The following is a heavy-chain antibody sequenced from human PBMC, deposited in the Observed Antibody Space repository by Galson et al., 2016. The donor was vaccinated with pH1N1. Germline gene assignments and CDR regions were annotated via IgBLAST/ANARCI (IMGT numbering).Heavy chain of an antibody. Sequence: SLRLSCAASGFAFSSYDMHWVRQDLGKGREWVAAIWYDGSDEYYGDSVKGRLTISRDNSKTTLYLQMNSLRDEDTAVYYCARPFYGGEYWGAAFNIWGQGTMVTVSS. D-gene: IGHD4-23*01. CDR3: ARPFYGGEYWGAAFNI. CDR1: GFAFSSYD. CDR2: IWYDGSDE. V-gene: IGHV3-33*08. J-gene: IGHJ3*02.